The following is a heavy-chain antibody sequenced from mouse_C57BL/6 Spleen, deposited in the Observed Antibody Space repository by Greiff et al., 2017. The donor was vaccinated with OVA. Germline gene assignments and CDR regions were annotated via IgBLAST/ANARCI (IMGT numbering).Heavy chain of an antibody. D-gene: IGHD2-4*01. V-gene: IGHV3-6*01. Sequence: EVQLQESGPGLVKPSQSLSLTCSVTGYSITSGYYWNWIRQFPGNKLEWMGYISYDGSNNYNPSLKNRISITRDTSKNQFFLKLNSVTTEDTATYYCARDDYDYYYAMDYWGQGTSVTVSS. J-gene: IGHJ4*01. CDR1: GYSITSGYY. CDR2: ISYDGSN. CDR3: ARDDYDYYYAMDY.